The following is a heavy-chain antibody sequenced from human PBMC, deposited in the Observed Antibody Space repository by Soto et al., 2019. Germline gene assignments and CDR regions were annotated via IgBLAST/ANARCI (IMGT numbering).Heavy chain of an antibody. CDR1: GYTFTSYD. CDR2: MNPNSGST. Sequence: QVQLVQSGAEVKKPGASVKVSCKASGYTFTSYDVNWVRLAPGQGLEWMGWMNPNSGSTDYAQKFQGRVTMTRNISIRTAYMELSSLRSEYTAVYYCASRVGATSFDFDYWGQGTLVTVSS. J-gene: IGHJ4*02. CDR3: ASRVGATSFDFDY. V-gene: IGHV1-8*01. D-gene: IGHD1-26*01.